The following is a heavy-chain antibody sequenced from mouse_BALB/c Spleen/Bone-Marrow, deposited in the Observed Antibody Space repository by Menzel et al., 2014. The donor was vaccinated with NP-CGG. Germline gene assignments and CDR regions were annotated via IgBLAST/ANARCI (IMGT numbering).Heavy chain of an antibody. D-gene: IGHD2-4*01. Sequence: QVQLKESGAELMKPGASVKISCKATGYTFSTYWIEWVKQRPGHGLEWIGEILPGSGTTNYNEKFKGKATFTADTSPNTAYMQLSSLTSEDPAVYYCARLITTGGFAYWGQGTLVTVSA. J-gene: IGHJ3*01. V-gene: IGHV1-9*01. CDR1: GYTFSTYW. CDR3: ARLITTGGFAY. CDR2: ILPGSGTT.